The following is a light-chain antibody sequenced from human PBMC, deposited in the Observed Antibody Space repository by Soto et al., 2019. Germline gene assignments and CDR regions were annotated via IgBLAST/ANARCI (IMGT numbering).Light chain of an antibody. CDR2: DAS. Sequence: DIQMTQSPSSLSASVGDRVTITCQASQDIRNFLNWYQKKPGRAPKLLIYDASNLERGVPSRFSGSGSGTYFTFTISSLQPEDFATYFCQQYDYLPRWTVGQGTKVDIK. CDR3: QQYDYLPRWT. V-gene: IGKV1-33*01. J-gene: IGKJ1*01. CDR1: QDIRNF.